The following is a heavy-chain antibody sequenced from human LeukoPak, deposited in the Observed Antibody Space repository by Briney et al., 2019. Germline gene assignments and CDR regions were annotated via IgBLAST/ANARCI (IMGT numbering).Heavy chain of an antibody. V-gene: IGHV3-11*01. J-gene: IGHJ4*02. CDR3: AKGSAFYYDSSGYSAPFDY. CDR1: GFTFSDYY. CDR2: ISSSGSTI. Sequence: PGGSLRLSCAASGFTFSDYYMSWIRQAPGKGLEWVSYISSSGSTIYYADSVKGRFTISRDNSKNTLYLQMNSLRAEDTAVYYCAKGSAFYYDSSGYSAPFDYWGQGTLVPVSS. D-gene: IGHD3-22*01.